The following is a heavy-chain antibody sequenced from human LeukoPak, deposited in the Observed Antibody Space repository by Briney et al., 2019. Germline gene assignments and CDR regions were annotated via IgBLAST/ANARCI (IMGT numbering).Heavy chain of an antibody. V-gene: IGHV3-23*01. D-gene: IGHD6-19*01. J-gene: IGHJ4*02. CDR2: ITNSGGGT. Sequence: PGRSLRLSCAASGFTFTRSAMGWVRQAPGKGLEWVSCITNSGGGTYYADSVKGRFTISRDNSKNTLYLQMNSLRAEDTAVYYCAKDLWTDSSGWNYFDYWGQGTLVTVSS. CDR3: AKDLWTDSSGWNYFDY. CDR1: GFTFTRSA.